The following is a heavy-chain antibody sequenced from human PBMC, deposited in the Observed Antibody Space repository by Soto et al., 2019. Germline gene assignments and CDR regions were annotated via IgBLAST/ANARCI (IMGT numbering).Heavy chain of an antibody. CDR1: GFTFSSYE. CDR3: VRDLHEHLATDALRVAN. J-gene: IGHJ4*02. Sequence: EMQLVESGGGLVQPGGSLRLSCAASGFTFSSYEMHWVRQAPGKGLEWISYISSTGSGTLYADSVRGRFTMSRDNTKNSVSLQMSSLRAEDTAVYYCVRDLHEHLATDALRVANWGQGTQVTVSS. D-gene: IGHD2-8*02. V-gene: IGHV3-48*03. CDR2: ISSTGSGT.